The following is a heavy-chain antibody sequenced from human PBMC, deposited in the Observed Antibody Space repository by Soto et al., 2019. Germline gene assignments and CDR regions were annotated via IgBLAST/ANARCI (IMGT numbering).Heavy chain of an antibody. CDR3: SANRGVVGY. V-gene: IGHV3-72*01. D-gene: IGHD6-25*01. J-gene: IGHJ4*02. Sequence: EVQLVESGGGLVQPGGSLRLSCAASGFTFSDHHMDWVRQAPGKGLEWVGRIRDKPDSYTKVYAASVKGRFTISRDDSQNSMYLQMNSLKSEDTAVYYCSANRGVVGYWGQGTLVTVSS. CDR2: IRDKPDSYTK. CDR1: GFTFSDHH.